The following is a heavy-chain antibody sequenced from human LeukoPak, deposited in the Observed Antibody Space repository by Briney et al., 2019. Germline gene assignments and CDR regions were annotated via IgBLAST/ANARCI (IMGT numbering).Heavy chain of an antibody. CDR2: INHSGST. CDR1: GGSFSGYY. CDR3: ARDSSSWLARDY. D-gene: IGHD6-13*01. Sequence: SETLSLTCAVYGGSFSGYYWSWIRQPPGKGLEWIGEINHSGSTNYNPSLKSRVTISVDTSKNQFSLKLSSVTAADTAVYYCARDSSSWLARDYWGQGTLVTVSS. V-gene: IGHV4-34*01. J-gene: IGHJ4*02.